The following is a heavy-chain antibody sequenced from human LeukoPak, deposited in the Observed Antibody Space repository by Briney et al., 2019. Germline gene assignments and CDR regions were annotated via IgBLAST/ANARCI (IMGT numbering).Heavy chain of an antibody. Sequence: GGSLRLSCAASGFTFSSFDMNWVRQAPGKGLEWVSYIGTSAASITYADSVKGRFTISRDNAKNSLYLQMNSLRAEDTAVYYCARERPNWNDDPFDYWGQGTLVTVSS. D-gene: IGHD1-1*01. CDR2: IGTSAASI. V-gene: IGHV3-48*03. J-gene: IGHJ4*02. CDR3: ARERPNWNDDPFDY. CDR1: GFTFSSFD.